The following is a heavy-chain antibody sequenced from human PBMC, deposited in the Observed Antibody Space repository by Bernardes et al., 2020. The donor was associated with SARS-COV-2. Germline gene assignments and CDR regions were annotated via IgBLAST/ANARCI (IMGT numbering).Heavy chain of an antibody. CDR1: GFSLSSYA. D-gene: IGHD4-17*01. Sequence: GSLRLSCVASGFSLSSYAMTWVRQAPGKGLEWVSYSSISGFNSDYADSVKGRFTVSRDNAKNSLYLEMNSLRAEDTGVYYCARGHGCDFWGQGTLVTVSS. CDR3: ARGHGCDF. V-gene: IGHV3-48*03. J-gene: IGHJ4*02. CDR2: SSISGFNS.